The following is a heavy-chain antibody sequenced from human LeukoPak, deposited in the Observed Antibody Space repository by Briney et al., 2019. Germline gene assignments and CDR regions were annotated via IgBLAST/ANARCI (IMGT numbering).Heavy chain of an antibody. Sequence: SGGSLRLSCAASGFTFSSYGMHWVRQAPGKGLEWVAFIRYDGSNKYYADSVKGRFTISRDSSKNTLYLQMNSLRAEDTAVYYCANLYVWGSYRYSMDVWGKGTTVTVSS. CDR1: GFTFSSYG. D-gene: IGHD3-16*02. V-gene: IGHV3-30*02. J-gene: IGHJ6*03. CDR2: IRYDGSNK. CDR3: ANLYVWGSYRYSMDV.